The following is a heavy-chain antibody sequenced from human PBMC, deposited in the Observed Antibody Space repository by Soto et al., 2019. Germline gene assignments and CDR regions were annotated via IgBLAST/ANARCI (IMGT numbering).Heavy chain of an antibody. Sequence: GGSLRLSCAASGFTFSSYAMSWVRQAPGKGLEWVPGISDSGFSTYYADSVKGRFTISRDNSKSTLYLQMNSLRAEDTAVYYCAKGPALYYDISTGFSFWGQGTLVTVSS. CDR2: ISDSGFST. CDR3: AKGPALYYDISTGFSF. V-gene: IGHV3-23*01. CDR1: GFTFSSYA. D-gene: IGHD3-9*01. J-gene: IGHJ4*02.